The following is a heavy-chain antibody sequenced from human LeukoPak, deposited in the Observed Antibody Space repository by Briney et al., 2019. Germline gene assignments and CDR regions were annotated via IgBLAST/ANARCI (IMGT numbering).Heavy chain of an antibody. CDR3: ARDYCGGDCYPFDY. CDR2: INWNGGST. J-gene: IGHJ4*02. Sequence: GGSLRRSCAVSGFTFDDYGMSWVRQVPGKGLEWVSGINWNGGSTGYADSVKGRFTISRDNAKKSVYLKMNSLRGEDTALYYCARDYCGGDCYPFDYWGQGTLVTVSS. V-gene: IGHV3-20*04. D-gene: IGHD2-21*02. CDR1: GFTFDDYG.